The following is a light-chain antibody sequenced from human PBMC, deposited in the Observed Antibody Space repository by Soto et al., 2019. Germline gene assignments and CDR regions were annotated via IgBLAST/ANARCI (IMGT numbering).Light chain of an antibody. CDR3: QQYNGYWT. V-gene: IGKV1-5*03. CDR1: QSFSGS. Sequence: DIQMTQSPSTLSASVGDRVTITCRASQSFSGSLAWYQEKPGKAPKLRIYEASNLKSGVPSMFSGSGSGTEYNLTISILQPDASASYYCQQYNGYWTLGQGTRVEIK. J-gene: IGKJ1*01. CDR2: EAS.